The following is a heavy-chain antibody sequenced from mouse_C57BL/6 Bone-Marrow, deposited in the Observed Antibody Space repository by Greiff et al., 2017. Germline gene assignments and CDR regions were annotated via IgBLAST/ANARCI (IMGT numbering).Heavy chain of an antibody. J-gene: IGHJ4*01. CDR1: GFTFSSYG. CDR3: ARQGYYYAMDY. V-gene: IGHV5-6*01. CDR2: ISSGGSYT. Sequence: DVQLVESGGDLVKPGGSLKLSCAASGFTFSSYGMSWVRQTPDKRLEWVATISSGGSYTYYPDSVKGRFTISRDNAKNTLYLQMSRLKSEDTAMYYCARQGYYYAMDYWGQGTSVTVSS.